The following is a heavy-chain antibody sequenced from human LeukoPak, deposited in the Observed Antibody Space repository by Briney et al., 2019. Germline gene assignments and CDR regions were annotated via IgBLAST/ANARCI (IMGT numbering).Heavy chain of an antibody. CDR3: AKASGVPWADYAFDI. J-gene: IGHJ3*02. CDR1: GFTFSSYA. CDR2: ISYDGSNK. Sequence: PGGSLRLSCAASGFTFSSYAMHWVRQAPGKGLEWVAVISYDGSNKYYADSVKGRFTISRDNSKNTLYLQMNSLRAEDTAVYYCAKASGVPWADYAFDIWGQGTRVTVSS. V-gene: IGHV3-30-3*01. D-gene: IGHD3-10*01.